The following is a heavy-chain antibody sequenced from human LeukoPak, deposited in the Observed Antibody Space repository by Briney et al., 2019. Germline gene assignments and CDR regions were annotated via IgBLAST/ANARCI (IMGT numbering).Heavy chain of an antibody. CDR2: ISGYNGDT. V-gene: IGHV1-18*04. J-gene: IGHJ5*02. CDR3: ARSGDGNWFDP. D-gene: IGHD3-10*01. Sequence: ASVKVSCRASGYTFTGYYMHWVRQAPGQGLEWMGWISGYNGDTNYAQRFQGRVTMTADTSTSTSYMELRNLRSDDTAVYYCARSGDGNWFDPWGQGTLVIVSS. CDR1: GYTFTGYY.